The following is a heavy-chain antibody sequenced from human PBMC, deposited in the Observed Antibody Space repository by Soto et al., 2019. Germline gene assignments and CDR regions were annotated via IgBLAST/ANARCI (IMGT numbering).Heavy chain of an antibody. CDR2: IWYDGSNK. V-gene: IGHV3-33*01. Sequence: PGGSLRLSCAASGFTFSSYGMHWVRQAPGKGLEWVAVIWYDGSNKYYAESVKGRFTISRDNSKNTLNLQMNSLRAEDTAVYYCARLVSRGYSYGSVTLPDYWGQGTLVTVSS. CDR3: ARLVSRGYSYGSVTLPDY. D-gene: IGHD5-18*01. CDR1: GFTFSSYG. J-gene: IGHJ4*02.